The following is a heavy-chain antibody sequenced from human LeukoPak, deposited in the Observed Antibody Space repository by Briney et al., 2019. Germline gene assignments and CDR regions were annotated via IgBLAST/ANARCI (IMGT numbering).Heavy chain of an antibody. CDR3: ARDLDMTSVTTGAY. CDR2: ISYDGNNK. J-gene: IGHJ4*02. Sequence: GGSLRLSCAASGFTFSTYTLHWVRQAPGKGLEWVAVISYDGNNKYYPDSLKGRFTISRDNSKNTVYLQMNSLRAEDTAMYYCARDLDMTSVTTGAYWGQGTLVTVSS. D-gene: IGHD4-11*01. V-gene: IGHV3-30*04. CDR1: GFTFSTYT.